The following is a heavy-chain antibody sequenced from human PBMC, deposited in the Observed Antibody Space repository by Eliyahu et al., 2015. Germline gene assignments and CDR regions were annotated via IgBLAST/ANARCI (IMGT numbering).Heavy chain of an antibody. CDR2: TYYRSKWYN. CDR3: ARETNLVAGRIDYFDY. J-gene: IGHJ4*02. D-gene: IGHD6-19*01. V-gene: IGHV6-1*01. CDR1: GDSVXXNRXX. Sequence: QVQLQQSGPGLVKPSQTLPXPCAISGDSVXXNRXXWNWIRQSPSRGLEWLGRTYYRSKWYNDYAVSVKSRITINPDTSKNQFSLQLNSVTPEDTAVYYCARETNLVAGRIDYFDYWGQGTLVTVSS.